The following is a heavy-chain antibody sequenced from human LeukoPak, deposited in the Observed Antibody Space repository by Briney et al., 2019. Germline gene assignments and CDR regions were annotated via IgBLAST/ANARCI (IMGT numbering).Heavy chain of an antibody. Sequence: ASVKVSCKASGYTFTGYYMHWVRQAPGQGLEWMGRINPNSGGTNYAQKFQGRVTMTRDTSISTAYMELSRLRSDDTAVYYCARDSRYNEYYYYGMDVWGQGTTVTVS. D-gene: IGHD2/OR15-2a*01. CDR1: GYTFTGYY. V-gene: IGHV1-2*06. J-gene: IGHJ6*02. CDR3: ARDSRYNEYYYYGMDV. CDR2: INPNSGGT.